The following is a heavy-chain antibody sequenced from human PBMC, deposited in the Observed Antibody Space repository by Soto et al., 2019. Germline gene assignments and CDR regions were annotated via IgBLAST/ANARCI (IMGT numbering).Heavy chain of an antibody. CDR3: ARRGYCTNGVCYSRYWYFDL. V-gene: IGHV4-39*01. Sequence: NPSETLSLTCTVSGGSISSSSYYWGWIRQPPGKGLEWIGSIYYSGSTYYNPSLKSRVTISVDTSKNQFSLKLSSVTAADTAVYYCARRGYCTNGVCYSRYWYFDLWGRGTLVTVSS. CDR2: IYYSGST. CDR1: GGSISSSSYY. D-gene: IGHD2-8*01. J-gene: IGHJ2*01.